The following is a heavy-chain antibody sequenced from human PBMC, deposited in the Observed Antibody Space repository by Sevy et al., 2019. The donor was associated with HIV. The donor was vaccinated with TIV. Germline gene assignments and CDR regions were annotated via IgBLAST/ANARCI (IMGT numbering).Heavy chain of an antibody. V-gene: IGHV1-24*01. D-gene: IGHD2-15*01. CDR1: GYTLTELS. CDR2: FDPEDGET. Sequence: ASVKVSCKVSGYTLTELSMHWVRQAPGKGLEWMGGFDPEDGETVYAQKFQGGVTVTEDTYTDTAYMELSSLRSEDTAVYYCATNSRYFSGSTFCSAEGLFDPWGQGTLVTVSS. CDR3: ATNSRYFSGSTFCSAEGLFDP. J-gene: IGHJ5*02.